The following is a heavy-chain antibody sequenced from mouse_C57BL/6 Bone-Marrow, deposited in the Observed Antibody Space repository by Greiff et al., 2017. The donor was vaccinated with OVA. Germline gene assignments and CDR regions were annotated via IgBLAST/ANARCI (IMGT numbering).Heavy chain of an antibody. CDR2: INPNNGGT. CDR3: ARRNDGYEVSYFDY. Sequence: EVQLQQSGPELVKPGASVKISCKASGYTFTHYYMNWVKQSHGKSLEWIGDINPNNGGTSYNQKFKGKATLTVDKSSSTAYMELRSLTSEDSAVYYCARRNDGYEVSYFDYWGQGTTLTVSS. D-gene: IGHD2-3*01. J-gene: IGHJ2*01. V-gene: IGHV1-26*01. CDR1: GYTFTHYY.